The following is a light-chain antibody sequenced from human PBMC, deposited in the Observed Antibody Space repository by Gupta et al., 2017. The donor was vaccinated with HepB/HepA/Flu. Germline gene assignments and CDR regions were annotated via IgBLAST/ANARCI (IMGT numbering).Light chain of an antibody. V-gene: IGLV9-49*01. CDR2: VGTGGIVG. CDR3: GADHGSGSNFVYV. J-gene: IGLJ3*02. Sequence: QPVLTQPPSASASLEASVILTCTLSRDHDSYKVDWYQQRPGKGPRFVMRVGTGGIVGSKGDGIPDRFSVLGSGLNRYLTIKNIQEEDESDYHCGADHGSGSNFVYVFGGGTKLTVL. CDR1: RDHDSYK.